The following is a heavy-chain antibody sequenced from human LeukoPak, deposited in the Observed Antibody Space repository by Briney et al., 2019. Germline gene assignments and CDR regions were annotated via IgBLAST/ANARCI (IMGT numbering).Heavy chain of an antibody. V-gene: IGHV4-31*03. J-gene: IGHJ5*02. CDR3: ARSIVVVPASFDP. CDR1: GGSISSGAYY. Sequence: PSQTLSLTCTVSGGSISSGAYYWSWIRQHPGKGLEWIGYIYYSGSTYYSPSLKSRVTISVDTSKNQFSLKLSSVTAADTAVYYCARSIVVVPASFDPWGQGTLVTVSS. D-gene: IGHD2-2*01. CDR2: IYYSGST.